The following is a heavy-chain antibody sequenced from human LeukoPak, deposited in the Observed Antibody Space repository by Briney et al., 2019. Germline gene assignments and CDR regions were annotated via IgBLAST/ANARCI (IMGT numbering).Heavy chain of an antibody. CDR3: ARVGFYYDSSGYYTHYYYMDV. CDR1: GGSISSGSYY. CDR2: IYTSGST. D-gene: IGHD3-22*01. J-gene: IGHJ6*03. V-gene: IGHV4-61*02. Sequence: TSQTLSLTCTVSGGSISSGSYYWSWIRQPAGEGLEWIGRIYTSGSTNYNPSLKSRVTISVDTSKNQFSLKLSFVTAADTAVYYCARVGFYYDSSGYYTHYYYMDVWGKGTTVTVSS.